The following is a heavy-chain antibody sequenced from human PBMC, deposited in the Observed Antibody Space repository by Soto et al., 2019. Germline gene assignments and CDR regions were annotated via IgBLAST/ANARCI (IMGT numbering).Heavy chain of an antibody. Sequence: SETLSLTCAVSGGSISSSNLWSWVRQPPGKGLEWIGEIYHSGSTNYNPSLKSRVTISLDKSKNQFSLKLSSVTAADTAVYYCARDLKAAKRRHYYYYYGMDVWGQGTTVTVSS. V-gene: IGHV4-4*02. CDR2: IYHSGST. J-gene: IGHJ6*02. CDR3: ARDLKAAKRRHYYYYYGMDV. CDR1: GGSISSSNL. D-gene: IGHD6-13*01.